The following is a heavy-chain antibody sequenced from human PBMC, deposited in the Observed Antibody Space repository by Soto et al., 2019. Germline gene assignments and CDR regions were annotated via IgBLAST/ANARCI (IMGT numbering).Heavy chain of an antibody. CDR2: ISGSSHDT. CDR1: GFTFSDHY. J-gene: IGHJ4*02. Sequence: QVQLVESGGGLVKPGGSLRLSWAASGFTFSDHYMNWIRQSPGKGLEWVSYISGSSHDTNYADSVKGRFTISRDNAKNSLYLEMNSLRDEDTAIYYCARVARLADYWGQGTLVTVSS. V-gene: IGHV3-11*05. CDR3: ARVARLADY. D-gene: IGHD5-12*01.